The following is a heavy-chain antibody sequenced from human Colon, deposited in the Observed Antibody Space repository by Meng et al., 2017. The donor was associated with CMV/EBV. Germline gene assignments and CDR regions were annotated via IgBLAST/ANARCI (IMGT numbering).Heavy chain of an antibody. V-gene: IGHV3-48*03. Sequence: GESLKISCVASGFTFSSYEMNWVRQAPGKGLEWISYISNSGSIIYSADSVKGRFTVSRDNAKNSMYLQMNGLRVEDTGVYYCAHSTKEDYDLWSGYYGYGMDVWGQGILVTVSS. CDR1: GFTFSSYE. J-gene: IGHJ6*02. CDR2: ISNSGSII. D-gene: IGHD3-3*01. CDR3: AHSTKEDYDLWSGYYGYGMDV.